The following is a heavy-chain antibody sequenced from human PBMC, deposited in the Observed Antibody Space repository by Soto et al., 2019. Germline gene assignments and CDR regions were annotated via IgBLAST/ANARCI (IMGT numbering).Heavy chain of an antibody. CDR2: ISGSGGST. CDR3: AKQRKAPRVAFDI. CDR1: GFTLSSYA. Sequence: GGSLRLSCAASGFTLSSYAMSWVRQAPGKGLEWVSAISGSGGSTYYADSVKGRFTISRDNSKNTLYLQMNSLRAEDTAVYYCAKQRKAPRVAFDIWGQGTMVTVSS. J-gene: IGHJ3*02. V-gene: IGHV3-23*01.